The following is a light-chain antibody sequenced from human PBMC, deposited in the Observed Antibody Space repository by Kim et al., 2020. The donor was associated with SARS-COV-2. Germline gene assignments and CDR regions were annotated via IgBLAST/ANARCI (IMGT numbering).Light chain of an antibody. CDR1: QSVSSN. CDR3: QQYNNWPPFLT. CDR2: GAS. Sequence: EIVMTQSPATLSVSPGERATLSCRASQSVSSNLAWYQQKPGQAPRLLIYGASTRATGIPARFSGSGSGTEFTLTIRSLQSEDFAVYYCQQYNNWPPFLTFGGGTKVDIK. J-gene: IGKJ4*01. V-gene: IGKV3-15*01.